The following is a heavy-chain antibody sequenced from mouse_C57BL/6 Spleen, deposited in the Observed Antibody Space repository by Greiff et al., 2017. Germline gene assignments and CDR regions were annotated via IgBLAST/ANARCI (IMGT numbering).Heavy chain of an antibody. V-gene: IGHV1-82*01. CDR3: ARFTTVVARDY. J-gene: IGHJ2*01. Sequence: VQLQESGPELVKPGASVKISCKASGYAFSSSWMNWVKQRPGKGLEWIGRIYPGDGATNYNGKFKGKATLTADKSSSTAYMQLSSLTSEDSAVYFCARFTTVVARDYWGKGTTLTVSS. CDR1: GYAFSSSW. D-gene: IGHD1-1*01. CDR2: IYPGDGAT.